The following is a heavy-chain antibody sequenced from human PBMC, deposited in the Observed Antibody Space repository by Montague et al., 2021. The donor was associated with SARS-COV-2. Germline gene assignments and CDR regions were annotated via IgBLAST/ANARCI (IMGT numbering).Heavy chain of an antibody. CDR2: INHGGST. J-gene: IGHJ6*03. CDR3: ARLRDGVVPSPILGVGPYYSYYYMDV. D-gene: IGHD3-10*01. V-gene: IGHV4-34*01. Sequence: SETLSLTCAVHGTSFSGYYWNWIRQPPGKGLEWIGEINHGGSTKYSPSLKSRLTIPADTSKNQFSLKLTPVAAADTAVYYCARLRDGVVPSPILGVGPYYSYYYMDVWGRGTTVTVSS. CDR1: GTSFSGYY.